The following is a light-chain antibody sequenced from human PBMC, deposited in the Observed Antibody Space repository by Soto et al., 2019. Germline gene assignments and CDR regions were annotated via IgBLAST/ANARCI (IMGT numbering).Light chain of an antibody. Sequence: VMTQTPLSLSVTPGQSASISCRSSQTLLHSNGKSYLYWYLQKAGQAPQLLIYEVSKRFSGVPDRFSGSGAGTDFTLKISRVEAEDVGVYYCLQSLHFPLPFGGGTKVEIK. CDR2: EVS. CDR3: LQSLHFPLP. CDR1: QTLLHSNGKSY. V-gene: IGKV2D-29*01. J-gene: IGKJ4*01.